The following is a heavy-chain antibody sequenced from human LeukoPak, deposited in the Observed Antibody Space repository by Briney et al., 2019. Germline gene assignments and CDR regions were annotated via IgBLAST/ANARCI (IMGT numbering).Heavy chain of an antibody. CDR1: GFTFSSYE. Sequence: GGSLRLSCPASGFTFSSYEMNWVRQAPGKGLEGVSYISSSGSTIYYADSVKGRFTISRDNSKNTLYLQMNSLRAEDTAVYYCARVYYGSGSLHYYYYYMDVWGKGTTVTISS. D-gene: IGHD3-10*01. CDR3: ARVYYGSGSLHYYYYYMDV. J-gene: IGHJ6*03. V-gene: IGHV3-48*03. CDR2: ISSSGSTI.